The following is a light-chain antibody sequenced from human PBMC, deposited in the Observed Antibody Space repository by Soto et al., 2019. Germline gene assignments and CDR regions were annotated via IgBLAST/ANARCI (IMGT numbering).Light chain of an antibody. Sequence: EIVLTQSPATLSLSPGERATLSCRASQSVSSYLAWYQQKPGQAPRLLIYDVSNRATGIPARFSGSGSGTDCTLTISSLEPEDFAVYYCQQRSNWLITFGQGTRLEIK. CDR1: QSVSSY. CDR3: QQRSNWLIT. J-gene: IGKJ5*01. V-gene: IGKV3-11*01. CDR2: DVS.